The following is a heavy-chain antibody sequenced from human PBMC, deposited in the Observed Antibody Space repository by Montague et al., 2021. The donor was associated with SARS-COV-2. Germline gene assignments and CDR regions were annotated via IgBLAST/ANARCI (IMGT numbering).Heavy chain of an antibody. CDR1: GFTFSSYW. Sequence: SMRLSCLASGFTFSSYWMSWVRQTPGKGLEWVANIKPDGGEKHYXDSVQGRFTISRDNAKNSLNLQMDSLRAEDTALYYCARDSRIVGATGGMDVWGQGTTVIVSS. V-gene: IGHV3-7*03. D-gene: IGHD1-26*01. CDR3: ARDSRIVGATGGMDV. J-gene: IGHJ6*02. CDR2: IKPDGGEK.